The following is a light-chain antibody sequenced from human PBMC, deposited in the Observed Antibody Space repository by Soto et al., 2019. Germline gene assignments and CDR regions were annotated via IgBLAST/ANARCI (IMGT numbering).Light chain of an antibody. CDR1: QSVSSSY. CDR2: CAS. V-gene: IGKV3-20*01. J-gene: IGKJ5*01. CDR3: QQYGSSPVVT. Sequence: EIVLTQSPGTLSLSPGERATLSCRASQSVSSSYLAWYQQKPGQAPRLLIYCASSRATGIPDRFSGSVSGTDFTLTISRLEPEDFAVYYCQQYGSSPVVTFGRGTRLEIK.